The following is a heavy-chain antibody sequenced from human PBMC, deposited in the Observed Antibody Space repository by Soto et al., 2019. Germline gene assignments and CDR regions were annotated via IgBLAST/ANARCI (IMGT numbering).Heavy chain of an antibody. CDR2: ISYDGSNK. Sequence: GGSLRLSCAASGFTFSSYAMHWVRQAPGKGLEWVAVISYDGSNKYYADSVKGRFTISRDNSKNTLYLQMNSLRAGETAVYYCARDRGRSIDYWGQGTLVTVSS. V-gene: IGHV3-30-3*01. CDR3: ARDRGRSIDY. J-gene: IGHJ4*02. D-gene: IGHD3-10*01. CDR1: GFTFSSYA.